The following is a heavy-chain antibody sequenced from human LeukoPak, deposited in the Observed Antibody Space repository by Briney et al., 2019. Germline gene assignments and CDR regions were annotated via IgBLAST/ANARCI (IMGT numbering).Heavy chain of an antibody. V-gene: IGHV1-46*01. Sequence: ASVKVSCKASGYTFTSYYMHWVRQAPGQGLEWMGIINPSGGSTSYAHKFQGRVTMTRDTSTSTVYMELSSLRSEDTAVYYCASAPVGVPIDPWGQGTLVTVSS. CDR1: GYTFTSYY. CDR2: INPSGGST. D-gene: IGHD2-2*01. CDR3: ASAPVGVPIDP. J-gene: IGHJ5*02.